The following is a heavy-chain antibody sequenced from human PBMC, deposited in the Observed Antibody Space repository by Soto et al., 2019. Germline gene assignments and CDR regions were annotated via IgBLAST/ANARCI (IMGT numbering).Heavy chain of an antibody. CDR1: GGSVSSGRYY. D-gene: IGHD4-17*01. J-gene: IGHJ5*01. CDR3: VRTTTSPRRFDS. V-gene: IGHV4-61*01. CDR2: IYYSGLT. Sequence: SETLSLTCTVSGGSVSSGRYYWSWIRQPPGKGLEWIGYIYYSGLTNYSPSLKSRVAISIDTSKNQFSLILSSVTAADTAVYYGVRTTTSPRRFDSWGQGTLVTVSS.